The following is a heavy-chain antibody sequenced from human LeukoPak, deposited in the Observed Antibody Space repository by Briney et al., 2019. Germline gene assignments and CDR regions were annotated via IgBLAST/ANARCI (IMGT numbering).Heavy chain of an antibody. V-gene: IGHV4-31*03. CDR3: ASVNDYGVFFDY. CDR2: IYYSGST. CDR1: GGSISSGGYY. J-gene: IGHJ4*02. D-gene: IGHD4-17*01. Sequence: SETLSLTCTVSGGSISSGGYYWSWIRQHPGKGLEWIGYIYYSGSTYYNPSLKSRVTISVDTSKNQFSLKLSSVTAADTAVYYCASVNDYGVFFDYWGQGTLVTVSS.